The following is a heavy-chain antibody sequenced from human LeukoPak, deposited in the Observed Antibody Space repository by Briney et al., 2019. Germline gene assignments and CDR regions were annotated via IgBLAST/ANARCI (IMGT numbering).Heavy chain of an antibody. V-gene: IGHV4-39*01. CDR2: ILYSGST. CDR1: GGSISSSRYY. Sequence: SETLSLTCTVSGGSISSSRYYWGWMRQPPGKGLEWIASILYSGSTFYNPSLKSRLTISVDTSKNQFSLKLTSVTATDTAVYYCARAIYSGSYSYSHTYFESWGQGTLVTVSS. J-gene: IGHJ4*02. D-gene: IGHD1-26*01. CDR3: ARAIYSGSYSYSHTYFES.